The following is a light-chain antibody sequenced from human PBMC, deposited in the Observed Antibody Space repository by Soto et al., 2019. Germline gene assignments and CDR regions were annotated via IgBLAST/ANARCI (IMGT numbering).Light chain of an antibody. CDR1: SSDVGGYNY. CDR2: DVS. CDR3: SSYTSSSTRV. V-gene: IGLV2-14*01. Sequence: QSVLTQPASVSGSPGQSITISCTGTSSDVGGYNYVSWYQQHPGKAPKLMIYDVSNRPSGVSNRFSGSKSGNTAYLTISGLQAEDEADYYCSSYTSSSTRVFGTGTQLTVL. J-gene: IGLJ1*01.